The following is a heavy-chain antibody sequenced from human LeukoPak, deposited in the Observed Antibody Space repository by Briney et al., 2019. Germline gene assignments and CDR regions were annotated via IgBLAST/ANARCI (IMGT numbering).Heavy chain of an antibody. D-gene: IGHD5-24*01. CDR3: ARVSVEMATIR. V-gene: IGHV3-21*01. CDR1: GFTFSSYS. Sequence: GGSLRHSCAASGFTFSSYSMNWVRQAPGKGLEWVSSISSSSSYIYYADSVKGRFTISRDNAKNSLYLQMNSLRAEDTAVYYCARVSVEMATIRWGQGTLVTVSS. CDR2: ISSSSSYI. J-gene: IGHJ4*02.